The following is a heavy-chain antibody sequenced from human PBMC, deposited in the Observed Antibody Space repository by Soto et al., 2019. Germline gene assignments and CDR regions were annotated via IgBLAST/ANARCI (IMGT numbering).Heavy chain of an antibody. V-gene: IGHV1-46*03. CDR3: ARGLVKGPTPKTEFDF. Sequence: AASVKVSCKASGYTFTSYYMHWVRQAPGQGLEWMGIINPSGGSTSYAQKFQGRVTMTRDTSTSTVYMELSSLRSEDTAVYYCARGLVKGPTPKTEFDFWGQGTLVTVFS. J-gene: IGHJ4*02. D-gene: IGHD3-9*01. CDR2: INPSGGST. CDR1: GYTFTSYY.